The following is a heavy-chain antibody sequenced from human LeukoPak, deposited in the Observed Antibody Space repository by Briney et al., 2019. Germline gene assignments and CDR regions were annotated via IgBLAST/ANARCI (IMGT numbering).Heavy chain of an antibody. CDR2: IYYSGNT. CDR1: GGSISSYY. Sequence: PSETLSLTCIVSGGSISSYYWSWIRQPPGKGLEWFGYIYYSGNTNFNPSLKSRVTISLDTSKNQFSLKLSSVTAAGTAVYYCARDLGDYFDYWGQGTLVTVSS. V-gene: IGHV4-59*01. CDR3: ARDLGDYFDY. J-gene: IGHJ4*02. D-gene: IGHD2-15*01.